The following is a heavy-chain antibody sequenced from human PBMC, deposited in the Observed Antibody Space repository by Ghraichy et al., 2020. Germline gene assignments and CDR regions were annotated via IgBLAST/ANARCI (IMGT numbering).Heavy chain of an antibody. Sequence: GGSRRLSCADSGFTFSSDWMHWFRQASGKGPVWVSRINSDGSIINYAESVRGRFTISRDNAKNTLYLQMNSLRAEDTAVYYCVRDAFGPRDYWGQGTLVTVSS. D-gene: IGHD3-10*01. CDR1: GFTFSSDW. CDR3: VRDAFGPRDY. CDR2: INSDGSII. V-gene: IGHV3-74*01. J-gene: IGHJ4*02.